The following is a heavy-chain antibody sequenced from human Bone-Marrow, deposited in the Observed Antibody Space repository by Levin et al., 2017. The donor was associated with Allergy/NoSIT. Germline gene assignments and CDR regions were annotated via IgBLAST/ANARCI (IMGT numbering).Heavy chain of an antibody. CDR3: ARGSRKISGVVQEVFDY. Sequence: SQTLSLTCSVSGASIARGDYSWNWIRQSPGKGLEWIGYMYDSENTFYNPSLQRRVSISVDTSKNQFSLILKSVTAADTAVYFCARGSRKISGVVQEVFDYWGRGTLVTIS. CDR2: MYDSENT. J-gene: IGHJ4*02. CDR1: GASIARGDYS. D-gene: IGHD3-3*01. V-gene: IGHV4-30-4*08.